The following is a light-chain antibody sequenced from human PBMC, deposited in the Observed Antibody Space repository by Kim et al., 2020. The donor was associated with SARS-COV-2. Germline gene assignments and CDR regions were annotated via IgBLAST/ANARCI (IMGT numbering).Light chain of an antibody. J-gene: IGLJ3*02. V-gene: IGLV2-14*03. Sequence: QAASVSGSPGQSITISCTGTSSDVGGYNYVSWYQQHPGKAPKLMIYDVNNRPSGVSNRFSGSKSGNTASLTISGLQAEDEADYYCSSYTTSSTRVFGGGTQLTVL. CDR2: DVN. CDR1: SSDVGGYNY. CDR3: SSYTTSSTRV.